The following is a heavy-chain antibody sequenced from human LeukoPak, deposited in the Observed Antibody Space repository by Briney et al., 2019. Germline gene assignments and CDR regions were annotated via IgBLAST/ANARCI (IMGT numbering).Heavy chain of an antibody. J-gene: IGHJ4*02. D-gene: IGHD1-14*01. Sequence: PGGSLRLSCVASGFTFNRSAMSWVPQAPGKGLEWVSGISGCGGSTYYADSVKGRLTIPRDTSKNTLYLQMNSLRAADTAVYDSAKAPLVNPENRGQLILVIVSS. CDR1: GFTFNRSA. CDR3: AKAPLVNPEN. CDR2: ISGCGGST. V-gene: IGHV3-23*01.